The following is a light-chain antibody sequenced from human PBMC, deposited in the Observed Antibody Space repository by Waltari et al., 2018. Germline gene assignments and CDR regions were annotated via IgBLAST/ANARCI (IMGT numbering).Light chain of an antibody. Sequence: QSGLTQPSSVSGSPGQSITIPCTGTSSDFGNYNLFSWYQQYPGKAPKLMAYEVTKRTSGVSDRFSGSKSGNTASLTIYGLQSEDEADYYCCSYAGLGIYVFGTGTKVTVL. V-gene: IGLV2-23*02. CDR2: EVT. CDR1: SSDFGNYNL. CDR3: CSYAGLGIYV. J-gene: IGLJ1*01.